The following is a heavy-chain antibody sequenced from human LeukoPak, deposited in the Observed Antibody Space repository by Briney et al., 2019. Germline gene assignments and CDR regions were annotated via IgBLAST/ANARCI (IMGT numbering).Heavy chain of an antibody. Sequence: PGGSLRLSCAASGFTFSSYNMNWVRQAPGKGLEWVSYISSSSSTIYYADSVKGRFTISRDNAKNSLYLQMNSLRDEDTAVYYCARQYCSGGSCYPYYYYGMDVWGQGTTVTVSS. D-gene: IGHD2-15*01. CDR1: GFTFSSYN. V-gene: IGHV3-48*02. J-gene: IGHJ6*02. CDR3: ARQYCSGGSCYPYYYYGMDV. CDR2: ISSSSSTI.